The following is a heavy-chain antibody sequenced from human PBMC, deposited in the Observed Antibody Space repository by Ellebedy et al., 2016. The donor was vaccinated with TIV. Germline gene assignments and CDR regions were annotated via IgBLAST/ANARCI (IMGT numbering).Heavy chain of an antibody. Sequence: SGPTLVKPTQTLTLTCTFSGFSLSTSGMCVSWIRQPPGKALEWLARIDWDDDKYYSTSLKTRLTISKDTSKNQVVLTMTNMDPVDTATYYCARIKYDDSSGYPAFDIWGQGTMVTVSS. D-gene: IGHD3-22*01. J-gene: IGHJ3*02. CDR3: ARIKYDDSSGYPAFDI. V-gene: IGHV2-70*11. CDR2: IDWDDDK. CDR1: GFSLSTSGMC.